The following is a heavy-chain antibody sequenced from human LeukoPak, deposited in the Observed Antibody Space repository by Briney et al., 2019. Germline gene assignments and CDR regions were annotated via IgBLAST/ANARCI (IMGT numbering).Heavy chain of an antibody. CDR3: AKDQVQLWLPWFDP. V-gene: IGHV3-23*01. J-gene: IGHJ5*02. D-gene: IGHD5-18*01. Sequence: ETLSLTCTVSGGSISSYYWSWVRQAPGKGLEWVSAISGSGGSTYYADSVKGRFTISRDNSKNTLYLQMNSLRAEDTAVYYCAKDQVQLWLPWFDPWGQGTLVTVSS. CDR2: ISGSGGST. CDR1: GGSISSYY.